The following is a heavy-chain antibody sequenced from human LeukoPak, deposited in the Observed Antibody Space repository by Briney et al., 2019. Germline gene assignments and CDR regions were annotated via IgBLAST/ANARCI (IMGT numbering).Heavy chain of an antibody. D-gene: IGHD1-26*01. J-gene: IGHJ3*02. V-gene: IGHV4-4*07. Sequence: SETLSLTCTVSGVSISSYYWSWIRQPAGKGLEWIGRIYTSGSTNYNPSLKSRVTMSVDTSKNQFSLKLSSVTAADTAVYYCAREWWELCAFDIWGQGTMVTVSS. CDR2: IYTSGST. CDR3: AREWWELCAFDI. CDR1: GVSISSYY.